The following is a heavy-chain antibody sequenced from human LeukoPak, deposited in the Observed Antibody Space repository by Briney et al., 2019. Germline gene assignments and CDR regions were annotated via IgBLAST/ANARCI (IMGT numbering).Heavy chain of an antibody. CDR3: ARGLLQYDILTGYHDWYFDL. Sequence: SETLSLTCTVSGGSINTPNYYWGWIRQTPGKGLEWIGNIFYSGGTYYSPSLTSRVTISLDTSRNQFSLKLSSVTAADTAVYYCARGLLQYDILTGYHDWYFDLWGRGTLVTVSS. D-gene: IGHD3-9*01. J-gene: IGHJ2*01. CDR1: GGSINTPNYY. CDR2: IFYSGGT. V-gene: IGHV4-39*07.